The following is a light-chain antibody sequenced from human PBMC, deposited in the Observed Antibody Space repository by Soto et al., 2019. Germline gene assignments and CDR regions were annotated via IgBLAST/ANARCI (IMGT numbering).Light chain of an antibody. CDR1: QSINNY. CDR2: AAS. Sequence: DIQMTQSPSSLSASVGDRVTITCRASQSINNYLNWYQQKPGKVPKLLIYAASSLQSGVPPRFSGSGSGTDFTLTISSLQPEDFATYYCQQGYSTLPITVGPGTKVDIK. V-gene: IGKV1-39*01. CDR3: QQGYSTLPIT. J-gene: IGKJ3*01.